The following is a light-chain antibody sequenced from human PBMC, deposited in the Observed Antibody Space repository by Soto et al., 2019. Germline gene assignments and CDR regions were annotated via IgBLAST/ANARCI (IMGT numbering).Light chain of an antibody. J-gene: IGKJ2*02. CDR3: LQYGSCQCI. CDR2: GAS. CDR1: QSVSSSY. V-gene: IGKV3-20*01. Sequence: EIVLTQSPGTLSLSPGERATLSCRASQSVSSSYLAWYQQKPYQAPRLLIYGASSRATGIPDRFSGSGSGTDFTLTISSWEPEACAVYYCLQYGSCQCILGQGTMLE.